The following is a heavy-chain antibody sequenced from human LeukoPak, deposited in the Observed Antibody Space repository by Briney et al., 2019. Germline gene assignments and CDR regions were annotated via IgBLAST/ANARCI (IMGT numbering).Heavy chain of an antibody. J-gene: IGHJ6*03. CDR1: GYTFTSYY. Sequence: ASVKVSCKASGYTFTSYYMHWVRQAPGQGLEWMGIINPSGGSTSYAQKFQGRVTMTRDMSTSTVYMELSSLRSEDTAVYYCARDGTTIEDYYYYYMDVWGKGTTVTVSS. CDR3: ARDGTTIEDYYYYYMDV. D-gene: IGHD1-1*01. V-gene: IGHV1-46*01. CDR2: INPSGGST.